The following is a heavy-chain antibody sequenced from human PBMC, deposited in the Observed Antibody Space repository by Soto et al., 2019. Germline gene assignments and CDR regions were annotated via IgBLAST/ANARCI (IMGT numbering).Heavy chain of an antibody. D-gene: IGHD2-2*01. CDR1: GYTFTSYD. CDR3: AGRYCSSTSCRGTWFDP. Sequence: ASLKVSCKASGYTFTSYDINWVRQATGQGLEWMGWMNPNSGNTGYAQKFQGRVTMTRNTSISTAYMELSSLRSEDTAVYYCAGRYCSSTSCRGTWFDPWGQGTLVTVSS. V-gene: IGHV1-8*01. J-gene: IGHJ5*02. CDR2: MNPNSGNT.